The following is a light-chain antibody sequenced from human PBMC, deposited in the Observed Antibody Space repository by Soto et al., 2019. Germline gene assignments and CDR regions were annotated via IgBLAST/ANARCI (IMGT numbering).Light chain of an antibody. CDR3: SSYAGSNNYV. CDR1: SSDVGGYNY. V-gene: IGLV2-8*01. CDR2: EVS. J-gene: IGLJ1*01. Sequence: QSVLTQPPSASGSPGQSVTISCTGTSSDVGGYNYVSWYQQHPGKAPKLMIYEVSKRPSGVPDRFSGSKSGNTASLTVSGLQADDEADYYCSSYAGSNNYVFGTGNKVIV.